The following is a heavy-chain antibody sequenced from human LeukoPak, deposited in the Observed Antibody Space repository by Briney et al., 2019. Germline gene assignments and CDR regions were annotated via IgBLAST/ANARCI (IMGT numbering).Heavy chain of an antibody. CDR1: GYTFTSYG. Sequence: PVASVKVSCKASGYTFTSYGISWVRQAPGQGLEWMGWISAYNGNTNYAQKLQGRVTMTTDTSTSTAYMELSSLRSEDTAVYYCARGGYCSSTSCYSPWFDPWGQGTLVTVS. V-gene: IGHV1-18*01. CDR3: ARGGYCSSTSCYSPWFDP. D-gene: IGHD2-2*01. J-gene: IGHJ5*02. CDR2: ISAYNGNT.